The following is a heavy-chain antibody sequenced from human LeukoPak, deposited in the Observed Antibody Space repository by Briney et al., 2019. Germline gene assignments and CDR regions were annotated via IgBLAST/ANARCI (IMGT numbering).Heavy chain of an antibody. V-gene: IGHV6-1*01. Sequence: SQTLSLTCAISGDSVSIITAVCHWVRQSASRGLEWLGRTYYRSKWYNDYAVSVKSRITINPDTSKNQFSLQLNSVTPEDTAVYYRARDQQWLPPGFDPWGQGTLVTVSS. J-gene: IGHJ5*02. D-gene: IGHD6-19*01. CDR2: TYYRSKWYN. CDR3: ARDQQWLPPGFDP. CDR1: GDSVSIITAV.